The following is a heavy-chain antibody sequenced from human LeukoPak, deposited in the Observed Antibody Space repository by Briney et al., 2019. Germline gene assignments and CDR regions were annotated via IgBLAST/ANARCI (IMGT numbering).Heavy chain of an antibody. D-gene: IGHD3-3*01. V-gene: IGHV2-5*01. CDR2: IYWYVDK. CDR1: GFSLSTSGVG. Sequence: SGPTLRHPTPALTPTCTFSGFSLSTSGVGVGWIRQPPVKALEWLALIYWYVDKRYTPSLKSRPTITNETSKNQVVLTMTNMDPVDTATYYCAHSFRFLEWLIIDYWGQGTLVTVSS. CDR3: AHSFRFLEWLIIDY. J-gene: IGHJ4*02.